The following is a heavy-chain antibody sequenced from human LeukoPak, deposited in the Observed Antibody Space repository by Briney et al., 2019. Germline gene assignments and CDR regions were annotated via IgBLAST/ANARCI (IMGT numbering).Heavy chain of an antibody. J-gene: IGHJ5*02. CDR2: VTTFADTT. Sequence: GGSLRLSCAASGFTLSNFAMSWVRQAPGKGLEWVSLVTTFADTTYYAGSVKGRFTISRDNSKNTLFLQMNGLRADDTAVYYCAKALATLTTVWDLWGQGTLVSVSS. CDR1: GFTLSNFA. CDR3: AKALATLTTVWDL. D-gene: IGHD4-17*01. V-gene: IGHV3-23*01.